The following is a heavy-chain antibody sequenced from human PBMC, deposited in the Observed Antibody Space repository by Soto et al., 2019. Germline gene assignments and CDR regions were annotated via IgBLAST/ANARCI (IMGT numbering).Heavy chain of an antibody. V-gene: IGHV1-46*01. CDR1: GYTFTSYY. Sequence: QVQLVQSGAEVKKPGASVKVSCKASGYTFTSYYMHWVRQAPGQGLEWMGIINPSGGSTSYAQKFQGRVTMTRDTSTSTVYMELSSLRSEDTAVYYCARDVVVVPAAVGGYGMDVWGQGTTVTVSS. CDR2: INPSGGST. D-gene: IGHD2-2*01. CDR3: ARDVVVVPAAVGGYGMDV. J-gene: IGHJ6*02.